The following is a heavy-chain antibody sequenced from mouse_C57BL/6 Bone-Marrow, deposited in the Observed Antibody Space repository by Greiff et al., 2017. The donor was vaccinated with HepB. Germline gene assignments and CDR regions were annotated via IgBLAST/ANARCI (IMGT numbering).Heavy chain of an antibody. D-gene: IGHD1-1*01. CDR3: AGVATGYFDY. CDR1: GYTFTSYW. V-gene: IGHV1-50*01. CDR2: IDPSDSYT. J-gene: IGHJ2*01. Sequence: VQLQQPGAELVKPGASVKLSCKASGYTFTSYWMQWVKQRPGQGLEWIGEIDPSDSYTNYNPKFKGKATLTVDTSSSTAYMQLSSLTSEDSAVYYCAGVATGYFDYWGQGTTLTVSS.